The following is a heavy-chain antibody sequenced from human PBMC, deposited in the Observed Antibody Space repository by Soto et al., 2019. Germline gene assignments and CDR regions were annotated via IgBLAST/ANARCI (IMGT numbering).Heavy chain of an antibody. J-gene: IGHJ4*02. D-gene: IGHD3-3*01. V-gene: IGHV1-69*06. CDR3: NRGSEYNFWSGYL. CDR1: GGTSTRYA. Sequence: QERLVQSGAEVRKPGSSVKVSCKVTGGTSTRYAINWVRQAPGQGLEWMGGIVPMFGKSKYAQKFQGRVTTTADTSTNIAYMELSSLRSEDTAVYYCNRGSEYNFWSGYLWGQGTLVSVSS. CDR2: IVPMFGKS.